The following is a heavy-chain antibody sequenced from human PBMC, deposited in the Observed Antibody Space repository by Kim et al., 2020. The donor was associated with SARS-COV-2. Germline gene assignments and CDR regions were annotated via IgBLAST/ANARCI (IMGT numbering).Heavy chain of an antibody. J-gene: IGHJ3*02. Sequence: GGSLRLSCAASGLTFSTYAMSWVRQTPGKGLEWVSAISGSGGSTYYADSVKGRFTISRDNSKDTLYLQMNSLTAEDTAINYCAKGSAAAHSPFDIWGHGTTVTVSS. D-gene: IGHD6-13*01. V-gene: IGHV3-23*01. CDR2: ISGSGGST. CDR3: AKGSAAAHSPFDI. CDR1: GLTFSTYA.